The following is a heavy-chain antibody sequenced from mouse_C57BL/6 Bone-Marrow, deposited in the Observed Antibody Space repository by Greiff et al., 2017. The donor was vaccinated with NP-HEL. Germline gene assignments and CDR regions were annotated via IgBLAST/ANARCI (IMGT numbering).Heavy chain of an antibody. CDR2: INYDGSST. CDR1: GFTFSDYY. J-gene: IGHJ1*03. D-gene: IGHD1-1*01. CDR3: ARDPEIYYYGSSPYWYFDV. Sequence: EVQLVESEGGLVQPGSSMKLSCTASGFTFSDYYMAWVRQVPEKGLEWVANINYDGSSTYYLDSLKSRFIISRDNAKNILYLQMSSLKSEDTATYYCARDPEIYYYGSSPYWYFDVWGTGTTVTVSS. V-gene: IGHV5-16*01.